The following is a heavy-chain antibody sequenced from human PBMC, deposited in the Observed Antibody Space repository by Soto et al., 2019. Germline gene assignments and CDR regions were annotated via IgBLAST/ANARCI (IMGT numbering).Heavy chain of an antibody. J-gene: IGHJ3*02. CDR1: GFTFDDYA. Sequence: EEQLVESGGALVQPGRSLRLSCAASGFTFDDYAMHWVRQVPGKGLEWVSFITWNGVNTAYADSIRGRFTISRDNAKNSLYLQMISLNAEDTAFYYCTRGYCSVGSCAFDIWGQGTMVAVSS. V-gene: IGHV3-9*01. CDR2: ITWNGVNT. D-gene: IGHD2-15*01. CDR3: TRGYCSVGSCAFDI.